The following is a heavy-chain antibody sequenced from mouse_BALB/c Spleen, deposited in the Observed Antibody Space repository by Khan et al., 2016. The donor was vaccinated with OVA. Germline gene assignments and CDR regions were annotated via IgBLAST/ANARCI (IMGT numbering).Heavy chain of an antibody. CDR2: IYPGNSDT. J-gene: IGHJ2*01. D-gene: IGHD2-3*01. Sequence: EVQLQESGTVLARPGASVKMSCKAPGYTFTNYWMHWVKQRPGQGLEWIGAIYPGNSDTRYNQKFKGKAKLTAVTSTSTAYMELSSLTNEDSAVSYCTRSGYFYYFDYWGQGTTLTVSS. CDR1: GYTFTNYW. CDR3: TRSGYFYYFDY. V-gene: IGHV1-5*01.